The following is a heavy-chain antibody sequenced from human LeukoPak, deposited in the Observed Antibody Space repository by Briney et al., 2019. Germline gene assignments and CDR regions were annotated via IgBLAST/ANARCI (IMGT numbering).Heavy chain of an antibody. Sequence: PGGSLRLSCAASGFTFSSYSMHWVRQAPGKGLEWVAVISYDGSNKYYADSVKGRFTISRDNSKNTLYLQMNSLRAEDTAVYYCPRGCGSGSYTAQPPYYFAYWGQGTLVTVPS. J-gene: IGHJ4*02. CDR3: PRGCGSGSYTAQPPYYFAY. D-gene: IGHD3-10*01. CDR1: GFTFSSYS. CDR2: ISYDGSNK. V-gene: IGHV3-30-3*01.